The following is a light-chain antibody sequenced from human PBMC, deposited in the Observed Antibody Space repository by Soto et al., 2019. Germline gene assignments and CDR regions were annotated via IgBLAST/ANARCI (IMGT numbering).Light chain of an antibody. CDR3: QQRSNWPPGYT. J-gene: IGKJ2*01. V-gene: IGKV3-11*01. CDR1: QSVSSY. CDR2: DAS. Sequence: EIVLTQSPATLSLSPGERATLSCRASQSVSSYLAWYQQKPGQAPRLLIYDASHRATGIPARFSGSGSGTDFTLTISSLEPEDFAVYYWQQRSNWPPGYTFGQGTKLEIK.